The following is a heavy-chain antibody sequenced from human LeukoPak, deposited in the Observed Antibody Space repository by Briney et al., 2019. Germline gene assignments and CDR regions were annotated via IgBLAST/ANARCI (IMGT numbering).Heavy chain of an antibody. Sequence: ASVKISCKVSGYTLTELSMHWVRQAPGKGLEWMGGFDPEDGETIYAQKFQGRVTMTEDTSTDTAYMELSSLRSEDTAVYYCATYAVPAAMDDAFDIWGQGTMVTVSS. CDR1: GYTLTELS. D-gene: IGHD2-2*01. CDR3: ATYAVPAAMDDAFDI. V-gene: IGHV1-24*01. CDR2: FDPEDGET. J-gene: IGHJ3*02.